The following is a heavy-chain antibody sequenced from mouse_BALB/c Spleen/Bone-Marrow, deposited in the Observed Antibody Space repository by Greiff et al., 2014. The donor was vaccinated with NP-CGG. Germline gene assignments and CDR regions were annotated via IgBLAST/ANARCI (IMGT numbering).Heavy chain of an antibody. J-gene: IGHJ4*01. Sequence: EVQLQQSGAELVKPGASVKLSCTASGFNIKATYIYWVKQRPEQGLEWVGRIDPANGNTKYDPKFQGKATIAADTSSNTAYLQLSSLTSEDTAVYYCSRGYYDYHFALDYWGHGTSVTVSS. CDR2: IDPANGNT. D-gene: IGHD1-1*01. CDR1: GFNIKATY. CDR3: SRGYYDYHFALDY. V-gene: IGHV14-3*02.